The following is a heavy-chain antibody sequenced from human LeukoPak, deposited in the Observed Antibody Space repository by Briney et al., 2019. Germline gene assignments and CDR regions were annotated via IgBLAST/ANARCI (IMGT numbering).Heavy chain of an antibody. CDR3: ARVRSGVVVAATPRGWFDP. J-gene: IGHJ5*02. CDR2: IKQDGSEK. Sequence: PGGSLRLSCAASGFTFSSYWMSWVRQAPGKGLEWVANIKQDGSEKYYVDSVKGRFTISRDNAKNSLYLQMNSLRAEDTAVYYCARVRSGVVVAATPRGWFDPWGQGTLVTVSS. D-gene: IGHD2-15*01. V-gene: IGHV3-7*01. CDR1: GFTFSSYW.